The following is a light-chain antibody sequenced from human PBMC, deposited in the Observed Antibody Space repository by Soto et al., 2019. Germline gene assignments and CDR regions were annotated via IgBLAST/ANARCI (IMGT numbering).Light chain of an antibody. V-gene: IGKV1-33*01. CDR2: GAS. CDR1: QDIRKY. J-gene: IGKJ3*01. CDR3: QRYDNLPPFT. Sequence: DIQMTQSPSSLSASVGDRVTITCQASQDIRKYLNWYQQKPGRAPKLLIYGASNLEKGVTSRFSGSGYGTDFIFTISSLQPEDVATYYCQRYDNLPPFTFGPGTKVAIK.